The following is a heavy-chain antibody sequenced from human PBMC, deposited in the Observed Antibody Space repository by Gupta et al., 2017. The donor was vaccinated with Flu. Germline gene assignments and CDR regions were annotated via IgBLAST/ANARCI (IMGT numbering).Heavy chain of an antibody. D-gene: IGHD2-21*01. Sequence: ELQLVESGGGLVQPGGSLRLLCAASGFDFSGHFMHWVRQGPGQGLVWVARIRFDGTATSYADFVKGRFTISRDNANNTLDLQMNRLSTEDTDLYYCAKEEVNNRLDLGGQGTLVAVAS. CDR3: AKEEVNNRLDL. CDR2: IRFDGTAT. V-gene: IGHV3-74*01. CDR1: GFDFSGHF. J-gene: IGHJ5*02.